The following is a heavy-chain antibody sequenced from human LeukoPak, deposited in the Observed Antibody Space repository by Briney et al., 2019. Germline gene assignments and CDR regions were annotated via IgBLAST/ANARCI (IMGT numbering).Heavy chain of an antibody. CDR3: ARDLGAKRGSGYDY. D-gene: IGHD3-10*01. V-gene: IGHV3-21*01. CDR2: ISSSSSYI. CDR1: GFTLRSYV. Sequence: GGSLRLSCVASGFTLRSYVMNWVRQAPGKGLEWVSSISSSSSYIYYADSVKGRFTISRDNAKNSLYLQMNSLRAEDTAVYYCARDLGAKRGSGYDYWGQGTLVTVSS. J-gene: IGHJ4*02.